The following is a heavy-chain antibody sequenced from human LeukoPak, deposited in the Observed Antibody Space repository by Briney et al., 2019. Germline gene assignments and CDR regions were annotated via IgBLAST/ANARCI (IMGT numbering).Heavy chain of an antibody. CDR1: GFTFSNAW. CDR3: TTDTTMVPGVFDY. D-gene: IGHD5-18*01. CDR2: IKTKTDGGTT. Sequence: GGSLRLSCAASGFTFSNAWMNWVRQAPGKGLEWVGRIKTKTDGGTTDYAAPVKGRLTISRDDSKNTLYLQMNSLKTEDTAVYYCTTDTTMVPGVFDYWGQGTLVTVPS. J-gene: IGHJ4*02. V-gene: IGHV3-15*01.